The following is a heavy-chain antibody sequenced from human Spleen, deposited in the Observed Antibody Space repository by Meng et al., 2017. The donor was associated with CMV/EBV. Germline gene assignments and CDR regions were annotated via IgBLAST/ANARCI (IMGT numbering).Heavy chain of an antibody. CDR3: ARNGHYSLDS. V-gene: IGHV4-4*02. Sequence: SETLSLTCAVSGGSFSIDYWWSWVRQTPGKGLQWLGELHHSGTTTYNPSLNSRVTFSLDKSKNEFSLKLTSVTVAYTAVYYCARNGHYSLDSWSQGTLVTVSS. D-gene: IGHD3-22*01. CDR2: LHHSGTT. J-gene: IGHJ4*02. CDR1: GGSFSIDYW.